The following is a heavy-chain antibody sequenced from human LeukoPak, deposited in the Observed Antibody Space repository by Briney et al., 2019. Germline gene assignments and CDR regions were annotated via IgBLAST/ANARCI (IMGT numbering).Heavy chain of an antibody. J-gene: IGHJ4*02. Sequence: YWSWIRQHPGKGLEWIGYIYYSGSTYYNPSLKSRVTISVDTSKNQFSLKLSSVTAADTAVYYCARAPRGSGWFLDYWGQGTLVTVSS. D-gene: IGHD6-19*01. CDR3: ARAPRGSGWFLDY. CDR2: IYYSGST. CDR1: Y. V-gene: IGHV4-31*02.